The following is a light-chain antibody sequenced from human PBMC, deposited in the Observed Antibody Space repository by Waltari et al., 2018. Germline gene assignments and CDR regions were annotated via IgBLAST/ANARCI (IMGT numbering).Light chain of an antibody. J-gene: IGKJ1*01. Sequence: SHVHTDGNTYLHWFQQRPGQSPRRLIYMVSQRDSGVPDRFSGSGSGTDFTLKISRVEAEDVGIYYCMQSTHWPPWTFGQGTKVEIK. CDR1: SHVHTDGNTY. CDR2: MVS. V-gene: IGKV2-30*02. CDR3: MQSTHWPPWT.